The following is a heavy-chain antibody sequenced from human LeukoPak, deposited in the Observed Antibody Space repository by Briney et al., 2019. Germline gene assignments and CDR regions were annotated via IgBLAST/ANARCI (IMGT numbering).Heavy chain of an antibody. CDR1: GGSISSSSYY. D-gene: IGHD2-2*01. V-gene: IGHV4-39*07. CDR3: ARDLGVVPAWGWFDP. J-gene: IGHJ5*02. Sequence: SETLSLTCTVSGGSISSSSYYWGWIRQPPGKGLEWIGSIYYSGSTYYNPSLKSRVTISVDTSKNQFSLNLSSVTAADTAVYYCARDLGVVPAWGWFDPWGQGTLVTVSS. CDR2: IYYSGST.